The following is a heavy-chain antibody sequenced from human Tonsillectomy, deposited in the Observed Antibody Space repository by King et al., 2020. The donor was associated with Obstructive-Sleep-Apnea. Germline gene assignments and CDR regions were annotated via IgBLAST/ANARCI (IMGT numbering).Heavy chain of an antibody. Sequence: TLKESGPTLVKPTQTLTLTCTFSGFSLSTSGVGVGWIRQPPGKALEWLALIYWDDDKRYSPSLKSRLTITKDTYKNQVVLTMTNMDPVDTPTYYCAHSRGAAVLFRVRNAAFDIWGQGTMVTVSS. J-gene: IGHJ3*02. CDR1: GFSLSTSGVG. CDR3: AHSRGAAVLFRVRNAAFDI. V-gene: IGHV2-5*02. D-gene: IGHD2-8*01. CDR2: IYWDDDK.